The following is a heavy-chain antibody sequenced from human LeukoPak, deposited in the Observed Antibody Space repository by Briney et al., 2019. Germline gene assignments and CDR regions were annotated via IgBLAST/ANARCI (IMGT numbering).Heavy chain of an antibody. V-gene: IGHV3-21*04. CDR3: EKPGRGSSGGLDSFDP. D-gene: IGHD6-19*01. J-gene: IGHJ5*02. CDR1: GFTFSSYS. Sequence: GGSLRLSCAASGFTFSSYSMNWVPQAPGKGLEWFSSISSSSFYIYYVDSVNDRFTISIYNSKNTRDLQMNNLRAEYTSVYYCEKPGRGSSGGLDSFDPWGQGTLVTVSS. CDR2: ISSSSFYI.